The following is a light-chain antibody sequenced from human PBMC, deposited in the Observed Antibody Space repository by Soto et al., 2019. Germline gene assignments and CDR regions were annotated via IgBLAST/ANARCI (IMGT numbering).Light chain of an antibody. J-gene: IGKJ2*01. CDR2: WAS. CDR3: QQYYSSPRT. Sequence: DIVMTQSPDSLAVSLGERSTINCKSSQSVLYSSNNKNYLAWYQQKPGQPPKLLIYWASTRESGVPDRFSGSGSGTDFTLTISNLQAEDVAVYYCQQYYSSPRTFGHGTKLEIK. V-gene: IGKV4-1*01. CDR1: QSVLYSSNNKNY.